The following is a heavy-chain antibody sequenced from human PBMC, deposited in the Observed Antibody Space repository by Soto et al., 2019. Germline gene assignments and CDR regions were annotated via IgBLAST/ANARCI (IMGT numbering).Heavy chain of an antibody. CDR2: TYHGGAT. CDR1: GYSISSGSY. V-gene: IGHV4-38-2*02. J-gene: IGHJ6*02. CDR3: ARARITMVREVIKYNMDV. D-gene: IGHD3-10*01. Sequence: NPSETLSLTCTVSGYSISSGSYWAWIRQPPGKGPGWIASTYHGGATFYNPSLKSRITISVDTSNNQFSLRLTSVTAADTAVYYCARARITMVREVIKYNMDVWGQGTTVTVSS.